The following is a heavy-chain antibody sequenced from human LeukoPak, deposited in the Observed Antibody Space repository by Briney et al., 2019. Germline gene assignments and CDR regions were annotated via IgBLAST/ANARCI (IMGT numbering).Heavy chain of an antibody. V-gene: IGHV3-9*01. Sequence: GRSLRLSCAASGFIFEEYAMHWVRHVPGKGLEWVSGISWNSDSIGYVDSVKGRFTISRDNAKNSLYLQMDSLRAEDTGLYYCAKDKRSRNIPTSAGFDYWGQGTLVTVSS. CDR3: AKDKRSRNIPTSAGFDY. CDR2: ISWNSDSI. J-gene: IGHJ4*02. D-gene: IGHD6-13*01. CDR1: GFIFEEYA.